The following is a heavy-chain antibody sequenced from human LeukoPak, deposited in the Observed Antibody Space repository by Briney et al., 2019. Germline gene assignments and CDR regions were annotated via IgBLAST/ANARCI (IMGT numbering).Heavy chain of an antibody. CDR3: AGVSFSSGWYGDY. CDR1: GFTHY. D-gene: IGHD6-19*01. J-gene: IGHJ4*02. V-gene: IGHV3-53*01. CDR2: IYSGGST. Sequence: GGSLRLSCAASGFTHYMTWVRQAPGKGLEWVSVIYSGGSTYYAASVKGRFSVSRDNSKNTVYLQMNSLRAEDTAVYYCAGVSFSSGWYGDYWGQGTLVTVSS.